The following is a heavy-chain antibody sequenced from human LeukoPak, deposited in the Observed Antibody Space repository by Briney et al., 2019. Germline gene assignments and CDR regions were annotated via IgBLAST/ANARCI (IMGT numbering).Heavy chain of an antibody. CDR2: IYYSGST. Sequence: KASETLSLTCTVSGGSISGYYWNWIRQPPGKGLEWIGYIYYSGSTNYNPSLKSRVTMSLDTSKNQFSLKLSSVTAADTAVYYCASTETYYYDSSGYYWGGYWGQGTLVTVSS. V-gene: IGHV4-59*01. CDR1: GGSISGYY. J-gene: IGHJ4*02. CDR3: ASTETYYYDSSGYYWGGY. D-gene: IGHD3-22*01.